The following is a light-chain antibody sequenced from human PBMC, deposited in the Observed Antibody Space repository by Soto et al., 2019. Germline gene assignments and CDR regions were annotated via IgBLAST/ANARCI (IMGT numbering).Light chain of an antibody. CDR1: QSVSSY. CDR2: DAS. CDR3: QQRSNGVT. J-gene: IGKJ3*01. Sequence: EIVLTQSPATLSLSPGERATLSCRASQSVSSYLAWYQQKPGQAPRLLIYDASNRATGIPARFSGSWSGTDFTLTISSLEPEDFAVYYWQQRSNGVTFGPGTKVDIK. V-gene: IGKV3-11*01.